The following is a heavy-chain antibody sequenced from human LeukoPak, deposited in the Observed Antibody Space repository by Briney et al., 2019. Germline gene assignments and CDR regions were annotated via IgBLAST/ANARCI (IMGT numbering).Heavy chain of an antibody. CDR3: ARPLRVTMVRGAAFRASSDFDP. Sequence: GASVKVSCKASGYTFTSYYMHWVRQAPGQGLEWMGWINPNSGGTNYAQKFQGRVTMTRDTSISTAYMELSRLRYDDTAVYYCARPLRVTMVRGAAFRASSDFDPWGQGTLVTVSS. CDR2: INPNSGGT. J-gene: IGHJ5*02. D-gene: IGHD3-10*01. CDR1: GYTFTSYY. V-gene: IGHV1-2*02.